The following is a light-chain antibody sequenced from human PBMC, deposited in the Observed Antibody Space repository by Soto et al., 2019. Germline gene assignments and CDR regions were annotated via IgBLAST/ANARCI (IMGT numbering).Light chain of an antibody. CDR2: AAS. V-gene: IGKV1-39*01. J-gene: IGKJ1*01. CDR3: QQSYSSPGT. CDR1: QSISRY. Sequence: DIQMTQSPSSLSASVGGRVTITCRASQSISRYLNWYQLKPGKAPKLLIYAASSLQSGVPSRFTGSGSGTDFTLTISSLQPEDIATYYCQQSYSSPGTFGRGTKVEIK.